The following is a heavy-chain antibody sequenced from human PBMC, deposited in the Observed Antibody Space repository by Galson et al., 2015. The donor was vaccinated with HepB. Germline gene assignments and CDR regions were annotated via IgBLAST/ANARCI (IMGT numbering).Heavy chain of an antibody. CDR3: ATSGGGGYYYDSSGNFDY. J-gene: IGHJ4*02. Sequence: SLRLSCAASGFTVSSNYMSWVRQAPGKGLEWVSIIYSAGSTYYADSVKGRFTISRDNSKNTLYLQMNSLRAEDTAVYYCATSGGGGYYYDSSGNFDYWGQGTLLTVSS. CDR1: GFTVSSNY. D-gene: IGHD3-22*01. V-gene: IGHV3-66*01. CDR2: IYSAGST.